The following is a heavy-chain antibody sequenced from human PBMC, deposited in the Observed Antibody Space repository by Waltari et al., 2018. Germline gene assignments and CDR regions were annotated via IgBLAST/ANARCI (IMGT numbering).Heavy chain of an antibody. CDR3: ARVAGSGIYYFDY. CDR1: GYTFTGYY. J-gene: IGHJ4*02. D-gene: IGHD3-10*01. Sequence: QVQLVQSGAEVKKPGASVKVSCKASGYTFTGYYMHWVRQAPGQGLEWMGWINPNSGGTNHTQKFQGRVTMTRDTSISTAYMELSRLRSDDTAVYYCARVAGSGIYYFDYWGQGTLVTVSS. V-gene: IGHV1-2*02. CDR2: INPNSGGT.